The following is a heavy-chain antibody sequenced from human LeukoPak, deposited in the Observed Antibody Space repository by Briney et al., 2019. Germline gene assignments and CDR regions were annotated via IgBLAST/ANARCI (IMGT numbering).Heavy chain of an antibody. D-gene: IGHD4-17*01. CDR2: ISAYNGNT. V-gene: IGHV1-18*01. CDR3: AREADYGDYEGGFFDY. Sequence: ASVKVSCKASGYTFTSYSISWVRQAPGQGLEWMGWISAYNGNTNYAQKLQGRVTMTTDTSTSTAYMELRSLRSDDTAVYYCAREADYGDYEGGFFDYWGQGTLVTVSS. J-gene: IGHJ4*02. CDR1: GYTFTSYS.